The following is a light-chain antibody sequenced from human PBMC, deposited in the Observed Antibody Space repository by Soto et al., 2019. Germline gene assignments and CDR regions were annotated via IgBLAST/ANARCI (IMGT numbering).Light chain of an antibody. CDR3: HHYKDYPCT. J-gene: IGKJ1*01. CDR1: QSISLW. V-gene: IGKV1-5*03. CDR2: KTS. Sequence: DIHMTQSPSTLSASVGDRVTITCRASQSISLWVAWYQQKPGRAPNLLIYKTSSLETGVPSRFSGSGSGTQFPLTISTLQPDDFATYYCHHYKDYPCTFGQGTKVEVK.